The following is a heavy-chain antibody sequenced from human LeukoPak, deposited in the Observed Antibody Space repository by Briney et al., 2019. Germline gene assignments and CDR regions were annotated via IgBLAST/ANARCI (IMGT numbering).Heavy chain of an antibody. CDR2: ISWNSGSI. V-gene: IGHV3-9*01. Sequence: PGGSLRLSCAASGFTFDDYAMHWVRQAPGKGLEWVSGISWNSGSIGYADSVKGRFTISRDNAKNSLYLQMNSLRAEDTALYYCAKGPRPSGWYELDYWGQGTLVTVSS. CDR3: AKGPRPSGWYELDY. D-gene: IGHD6-19*01. CDR1: GFTFDDYA. J-gene: IGHJ4*02.